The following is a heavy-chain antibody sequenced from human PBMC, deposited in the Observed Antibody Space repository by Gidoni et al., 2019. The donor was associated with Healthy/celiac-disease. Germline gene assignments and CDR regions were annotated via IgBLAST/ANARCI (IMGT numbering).Heavy chain of an antibody. V-gene: IGHV3-64D*06. D-gene: IGHD3-22*01. CDR2: ISSNGGST. CDR1: GFTFSSYA. Sequence: EVQLVESGGGLVQPGGSLRLSCSASGFTFSSYAMHWVRQAPGKGLEYVSAISSNGGSTYYADSVKGRFTISRDNSKNTLYLQMSSLRAEDTAVYYCVKVSLDSSATERGYFQHWGQGTLVTVSS. CDR3: VKVSLDSSATERGYFQH. J-gene: IGHJ1*01.